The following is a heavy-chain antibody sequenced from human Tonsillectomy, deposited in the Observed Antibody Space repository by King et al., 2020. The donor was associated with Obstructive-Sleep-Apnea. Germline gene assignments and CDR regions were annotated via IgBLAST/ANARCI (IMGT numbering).Heavy chain of an antibody. CDR1: GGSISSGGYY. CDR2: IYYSGST. D-gene: IGHD3-10*01. CDR3: ARGGGGSGNY. J-gene: IGHJ4*02. Sequence: QMQLQESGPGLVKPSQTLSLTCIVSGGSISSGGYYWSWIRQHPGKGLEWIGYIYYSGSTYYNPSLKSRVTISVDTSKNQFSLKLSSMTAADTAVYYCARGGGGSGNYWGQGTLVTVSS. V-gene: IGHV4-31*03.